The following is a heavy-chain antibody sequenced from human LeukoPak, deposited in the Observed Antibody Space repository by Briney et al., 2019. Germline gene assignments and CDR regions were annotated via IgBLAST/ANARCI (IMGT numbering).Heavy chain of an antibody. V-gene: IGHV1-2*02. J-gene: IGHJ4*02. CDR1: GYTFTGYY. D-gene: IGHD3-22*01. CDR2: INPNSGGT. Sequence: ASVKVSCKASGYTFTGYYMHWVRQAPGQGLEWMGWINPNSGGTNYAQKFQGRVTMTRDTSISTAYMELSRLRSDDTAVYYCARGEYYYDSSGYPNDYWGQGTLVTVSS. CDR3: ARGEYYYDSSGYPNDY.